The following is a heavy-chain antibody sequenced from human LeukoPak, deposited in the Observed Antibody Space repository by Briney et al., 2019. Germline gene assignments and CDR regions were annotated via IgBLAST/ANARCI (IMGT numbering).Heavy chain of an antibody. CDR2: IYTSGST. D-gene: IGHD3-10*01. V-gene: IGHV4-61*02. Sequence: SETLSLTCTVSGGSISSGSYYWSWIRQPAGKGLEWIGRIYTSGSTNYNPSLKSRVTISVDTSKNQFSLKLSSVTAADTAVYYCARDRPPMVRGVIRSWFDPWGQGTLVTVSS. J-gene: IGHJ5*02. CDR3: ARDRPPMVRGVIRSWFDP. CDR1: GGSISSGSYY.